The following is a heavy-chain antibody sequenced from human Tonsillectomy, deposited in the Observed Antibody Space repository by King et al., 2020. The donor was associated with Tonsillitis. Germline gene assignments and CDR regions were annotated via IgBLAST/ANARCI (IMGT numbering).Heavy chain of an antibody. D-gene: IGHD6-19*01. CDR3: ARDRGYSSGWLDY. Sequence: QLQLQESGPGLVKPSETLSLTCTVSGGSISSYYWSWIRQPPGKGLEWIGYIYYSGSTNYNPSLKSRVTISVDTSKNQFSLKLSSVTAADTAVYYCARDRGYSSGWLDYWGQGTLVTVSS. CDR2: IYYSGST. CDR1: GGSISSYY. V-gene: IGHV4-59*01. J-gene: IGHJ4*02.